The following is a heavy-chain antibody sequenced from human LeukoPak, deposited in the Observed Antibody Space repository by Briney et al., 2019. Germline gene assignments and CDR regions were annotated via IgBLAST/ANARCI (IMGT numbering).Heavy chain of an antibody. D-gene: IGHD6-13*01. Sequence: GSSVKVSCKASGGTFSSYAISWVRQAPGQGLEWMGGIIPIFGTANYAQKFQGRVTITADKSTSTAYMELSSLRSEDTAVYYCASSEQPGYYYYYGMDVWGQGTTVTVSS. CDR1: GGTFSSYA. CDR3: ASSEQPGYYYYYGMDV. V-gene: IGHV1-69*06. CDR2: IIPIFGTA. J-gene: IGHJ6*02.